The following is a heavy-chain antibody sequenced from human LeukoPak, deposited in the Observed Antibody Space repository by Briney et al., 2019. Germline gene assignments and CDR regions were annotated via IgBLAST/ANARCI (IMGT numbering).Heavy chain of an antibody. CDR2: ISSSGSTI. J-gene: IGHJ4*02. CDR3: ARVPMHCTNGVCYRTFDY. CDR1: GFTFSSYA. Sequence: GGSLRLSCAASGFTFSSYAMGWVRQAPGKGLEWVSYISSSGSTIYYADSVKGRFTISRDNAKNSQYLQMNSLRAEDTAVYYCARVPMHCTNGVCYRTFDYWGQGTLVTVSS. D-gene: IGHD2-8*01. V-gene: IGHV3-48*04.